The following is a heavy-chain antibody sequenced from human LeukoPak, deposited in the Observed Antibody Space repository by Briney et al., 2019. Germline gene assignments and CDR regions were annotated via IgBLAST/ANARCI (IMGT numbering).Heavy chain of an antibody. Sequence: ASVTVSCKASGYTFTSYGISWVRQAPGQGLEWMGWISAYNGNTNYAQKLQGRVTMTTDTSTSTAYMELRSLRSEDTAVYYCARAYSSSSYHYYGMDVWGQGTTVTVSS. D-gene: IGHD6-6*01. J-gene: IGHJ6*02. V-gene: IGHV1-18*01. CDR2: ISAYNGNT. CDR1: GYTFTSYG. CDR3: ARAYSSSSYHYYGMDV.